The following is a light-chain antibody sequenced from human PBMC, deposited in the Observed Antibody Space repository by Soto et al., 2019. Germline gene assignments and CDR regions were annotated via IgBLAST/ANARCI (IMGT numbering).Light chain of an antibody. CDR2: DAS. Sequence: IHMTHSKYSLSASLGDIVTITCQASQDIVKYLNWYQQKPGKAPKLLICDASNLEAGVPSRFSGGGSGTHFTLTISSLQPEDFAAYLCQQLEFLPHPFGQGTRLEIK. J-gene: IGKJ5*01. CDR1: QDIVKY. V-gene: IGKV1-33*01. CDR3: QQLEFLPHP.